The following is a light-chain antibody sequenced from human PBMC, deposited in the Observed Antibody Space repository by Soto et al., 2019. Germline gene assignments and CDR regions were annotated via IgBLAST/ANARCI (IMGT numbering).Light chain of an antibody. Sequence: DIQMTQSPSSLSASVGDRITIACRASQNINSYLNWYQQKPGKTPKLLIYAASSLQSGVPSRFSGSGSGTDFTLTISSLQPEDFATYYCQQTYSAPITFGPGTRLEIK. CDR1: QNINSY. CDR3: QQTYSAPIT. J-gene: IGKJ5*01. CDR2: AAS. V-gene: IGKV1-39*01.